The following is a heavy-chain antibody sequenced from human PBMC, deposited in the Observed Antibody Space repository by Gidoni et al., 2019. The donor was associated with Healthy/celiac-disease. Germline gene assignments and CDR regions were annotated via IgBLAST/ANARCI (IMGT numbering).Heavy chain of an antibody. J-gene: IGHJ4*02. V-gene: IGHV4-39*01. CDR3: ARRVLRYFDWLGYFDY. CDR2: IYYSGST. CDR1: GGSIRSSSYS. D-gene: IGHD3-9*01. Sequence: QLPLQEWGPGLVKPSETLSLTCTVSGGSIRSSSYSGGWIRQPPGKGLEWIGSIYYSGSTYYNPSLKSRVTISVDTSKNQFSLKLSSVTAADTAVYYCARRVLRYFDWLGYFDYWGQGTLVTVSS.